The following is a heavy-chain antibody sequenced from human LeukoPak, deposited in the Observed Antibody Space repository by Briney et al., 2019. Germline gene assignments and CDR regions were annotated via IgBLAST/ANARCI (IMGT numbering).Heavy chain of an antibody. CDR2: ISYDGSNK. CDR3: ARDPRYYYDSSGETFDI. D-gene: IGHD3-22*01. V-gene: IGHV3-30-3*01. CDR1: GFTFSSYA. J-gene: IGHJ3*02. Sequence: PGGSLRLSCAASGFTFSSYAMHWVRQAPGKGLEWVAVISYDGSNKYYADSVKGRFTISRDNSKNTLYLQMNSLRAEDTAVYYCARDPRYYYDSSGETFDIWGQGTMVTVSS.